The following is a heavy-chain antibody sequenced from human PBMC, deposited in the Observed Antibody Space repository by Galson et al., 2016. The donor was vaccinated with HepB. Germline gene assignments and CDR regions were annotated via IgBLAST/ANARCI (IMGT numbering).Heavy chain of an antibody. CDR2: IFPGDSDT. V-gene: IGHV5-51*01. CDR3: ARLHLLQVAFDF. J-gene: IGHJ4*02. CDR1: GYSFTRYW. Sequence: QSGAEVKKPGESLKISCKGSGYSFTRYWIGWVRQTPGKGLEWMGTIFPGDSDTKYSPSFQGQVTISADKSINTAFLHWDSLKASDTAMYYCARLHLLQVAFDFWGQGTLVTVST.